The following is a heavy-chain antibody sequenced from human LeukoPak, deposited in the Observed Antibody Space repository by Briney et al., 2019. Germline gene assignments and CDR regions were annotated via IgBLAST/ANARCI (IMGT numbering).Heavy chain of an antibody. V-gene: IGHV3-21*01. CDR3: ARDSGYYASGFDY. CDR2: ISSISSYI. D-gene: IGHD3-10*01. Sequence: GGSLRLSCAASGFTFSNAWMSWVRQAPGKGLEWVSSISSISSYIYYADSVKGRFTISRDNAKNSLYLQMNSLRAEDTAVYYCARDSGYYASGFDYWGQGTLVTVSS. J-gene: IGHJ4*02. CDR1: GFTFSNAW.